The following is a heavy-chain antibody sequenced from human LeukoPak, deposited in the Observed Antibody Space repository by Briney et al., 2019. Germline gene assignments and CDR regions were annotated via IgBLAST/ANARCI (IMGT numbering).Heavy chain of an antibody. V-gene: IGHV3-21*01. Sequence: GGSLRLSCAASGFTFSSYSMNWVRQAPGKGLERVSSISSSSYIYYADSVKGRFTISRDNAKNSLYLQMNSLRAEDTAVYYCARESRQWLVLGGVDYWGQGILVTVSS. J-gene: IGHJ4*02. D-gene: IGHD6-19*01. CDR2: ISSSSYI. CDR1: GFTFSSYS. CDR3: ARESRQWLVLGGVDY.